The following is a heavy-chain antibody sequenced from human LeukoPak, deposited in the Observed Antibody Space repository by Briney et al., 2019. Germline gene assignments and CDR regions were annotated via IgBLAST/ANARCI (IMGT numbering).Heavy chain of an antibody. J-gene: IGHJ4*02. CDR2: IYGDGSWT. Sequence: GGSLRLSCAASGFTFSKYWMHWVRQVPGKGLVWVSRIYGDGSWTHYAEFVKGRFTISRDNAKNSLYLQMNSLRAEDTALYYCAGGGGWYWGQGTLVTVSS. D-gene: IGHD2-15*01. CDR1: GFTFSKYW. V-gene: IGHV3-74*01. CDR3: AGGGGWY.